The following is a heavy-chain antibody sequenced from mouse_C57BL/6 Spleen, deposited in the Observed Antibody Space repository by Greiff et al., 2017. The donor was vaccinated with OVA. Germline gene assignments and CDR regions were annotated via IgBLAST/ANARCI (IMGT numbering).Heavy chain of an antibody. Sequence: VKLVESGPGLVQPSQSLSITCTVSGFSLTSYGVHWVRQSPGKGLEWLGVIWRGGSTDYNAAFMSRLSITKDNSKSQVFFKMNSLQADDTAIYYCAKTNYDEGGLLDWGQGTLVTVSA. CDR3: AKTNYDEGGLLD. J-gene: IGHJ3*01. CDR2: IWRGGST. CDR1: GFSLTSYG. V-gene: IGHV2-5*01. D-gene: IGHD2-4*01.